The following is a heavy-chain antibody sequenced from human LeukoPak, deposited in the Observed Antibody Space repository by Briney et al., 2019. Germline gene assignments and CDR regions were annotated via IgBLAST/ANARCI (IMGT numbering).Heavy chain of an antibody. J-gene: IGHJ5*02. V-gene: IGHV3-23*01. Sequence: GGSLRLSCAASGFTFSNYDMTWVRQTPGKGLEWVSGISSGGGCIYYADSVRGRFTISRDNSKNTLYLQMNSLRAEDTAVYYCARLVSESYTPWGQGTLVTVAS. CDR3: ARLVSESYTP. D-gene: IGHD1-26*01. CDR2: ISSGGGCI. CDR1: GFTFSNYD.